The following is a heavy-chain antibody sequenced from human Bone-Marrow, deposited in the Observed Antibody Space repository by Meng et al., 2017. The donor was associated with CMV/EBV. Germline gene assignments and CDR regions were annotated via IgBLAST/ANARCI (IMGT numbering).Heavy chain of an antibody. J-gene: IGHJ4*02. CDR1: GFPFSDAW. CDR2: IKSKTDGGKT. V-gene: IGHV3-15*01. CDR3: TTGDYGDFFDY. D-gene: IGHD4-17*01. Sequence: EVAVGGFGGGLVKPGGALRLSCAAAGFPFSDAWMSWVRQAPGKGLEWVGRIKSKTDGGKTDYAAPVKGRFTISRDDSKNTLYLQMNSLKTEDTAVYFCTTGDYGDFFDYWGQGTLVTVSS.